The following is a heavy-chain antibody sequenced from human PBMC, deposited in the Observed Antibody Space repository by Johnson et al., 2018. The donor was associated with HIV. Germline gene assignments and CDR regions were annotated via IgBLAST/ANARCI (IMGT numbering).Heavy chain of an antibody. CDR3: AIAWGRWLQWEDAFDI. V-gene: IGHV3-30*03. CDR1: GFTFSSYG. CDR2: RSYDGSNK. J-gene: IGHJ3*02. Sequence: VQLVESGGGVVQPGRSLRLSCAASGFTFSSYGMHWVRQAPGKGLEWVAVRSYDGSNKYYADSVQGRFTISRDNSKNTLFLQMNSLRDEDTAVDYCAIAWGRWLQWEDAFDIWGQGTMVTVSS. D-gene: IGHD5-24*01.